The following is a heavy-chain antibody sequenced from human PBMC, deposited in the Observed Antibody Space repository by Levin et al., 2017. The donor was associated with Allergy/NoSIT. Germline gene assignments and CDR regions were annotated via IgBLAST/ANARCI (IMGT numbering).Heavy chain of an antibody. CDR2: IKSKTDGGTT. V-gene: IGHV3-15*01. Sequence: GGSLRLSCAASGFTFSNAWMSWVRQAPGKGLEWVGRIKSKTDGGTTDYAAPVKGRFTISRDDSKNTLYLQMNSLKTEDTAVYYCTTEGGYSGYGIDYWGQGTLVTVSS. J-gene: IGHJ4*02. D-gene: IGHD5-12*01. CDR3: TTEGGYSGYGIDY. CDR1: GFTFSNAW.